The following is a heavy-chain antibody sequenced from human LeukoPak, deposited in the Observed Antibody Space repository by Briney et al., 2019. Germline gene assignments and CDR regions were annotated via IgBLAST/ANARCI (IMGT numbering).Heavy chain of an antibody. CDR3: AKEYTPSSPLGELDS. J-gene: IGHJ4*02. V-gene: IGHV3-30*02. CDR2: IRHDEANS. Sequence: PGGSLRLSCAVSGFNHNSYAMYWVRQAPGKGLEWVAVIRHDEANSFYADSVQGRFTISRDTSKKLLYLQMNSLRVEDTAVYYCAKEYTPSSPLGELDSWGQGTLVTVSS. CDR1: GFNHNSYA. D-gene: IGHD6-6*01.